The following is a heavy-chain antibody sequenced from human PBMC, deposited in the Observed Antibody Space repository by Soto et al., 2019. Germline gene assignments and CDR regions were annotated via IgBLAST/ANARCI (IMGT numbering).Heavy chain of an antibody. CDR1: GLTFSSYA. V-gene: IGHV3-23*01. CDR2: ISGSGSST. CDR3: AKDMSDLGDSFDY. J-gene: IGHJ4*02. D-gene: IGHD2-21*02. Sequence: EVQLLESGGGLVQPGGSLRLSCAASGLTFSSYAMAWVRQAPGKGLVWVSAISGSGSSTYYTDSVRDRFTISRDNSKNTLFLQMNSLRAEDTAVYYCAKDMSDLGDSFDYWGQGTLVTVSS.